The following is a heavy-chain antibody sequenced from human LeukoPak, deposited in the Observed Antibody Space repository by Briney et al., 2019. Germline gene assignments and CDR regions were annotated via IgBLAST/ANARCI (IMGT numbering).Heavy chain of an antibody. D-gene: IGHD4-23*01. V-gene: IGHV3-15*01. CDR2: IKRKTDGGTT. CDR1: GFTFSNAW. CDR3: TTDGVTVVTPGVNDY. J-gene: IGHJ4*02. Sequence: SGGSLRLSCAASGFTFSNAWMSWVRQAPGKGLEWVGRIKRKTDGGTTDYAAPVKGRFTISRGDSKNTLYLQMNSLKTEDTAVYYCTTDGVTVVTPGVNDYWGQGTLVTVSS.